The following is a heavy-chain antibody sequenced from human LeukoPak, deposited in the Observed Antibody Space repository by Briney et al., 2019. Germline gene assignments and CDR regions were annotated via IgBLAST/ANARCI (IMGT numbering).Heavy chain of an antibody. V-gene: IGHV4-59*01. CDR1: GGSINNYY. J-gene: IGHJ4*02. CDR3: ARRDYYFDY. CDR2: IYYSGST. Sequence: PSETLSLTCTVSGGSINNYYWNWIRQTPGKGLEWIGYIYYSGSTKYNPSLKSRVTISLDASTSQFSLNLRSVTAADTAVYYCARRDYYFDYWGQGTLVTVSS.